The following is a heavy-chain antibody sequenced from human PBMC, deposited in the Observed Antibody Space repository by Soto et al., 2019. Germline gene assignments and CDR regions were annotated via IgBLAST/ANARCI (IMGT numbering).Heavy chain of an antibody. CDR2: IWFDGSDK. V-gene: IGHV3-33*01. D-gene: IGHD2-2*01. CDR1: GFTFSTYG. Sequence: GGSLRLSCAASGFTFSTYGMHWVRQAPGKGLEWVALIWFDGSDKYYTESVKGRFTISRDNSRSTVDLQMNSLRAEDTAVYYCARLYCSAASCYSVGAFDIRGQGTMVTVSS. CDR3: ARLYCSAASCYSVGAFDI. J-gene: IGHJ3*02.